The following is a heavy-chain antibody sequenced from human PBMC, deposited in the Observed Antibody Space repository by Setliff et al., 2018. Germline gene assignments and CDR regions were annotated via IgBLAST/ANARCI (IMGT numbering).Heavy chain of an antibody. Sequence: SETLSLACSVSGGSISSGGFYWSWIRQSAGRGLEWIGHFHTGGATDYNLSLKSRVTISLDSSKNQFSLRLSSVTAADAAVYFCARESATIGEFPLYYFDKWGQGIPVTVSS. D-gene: IGHD3-10*01. CDR2: FHTGGAT. CDR3: ARESATIGEFPLYYFDK. V-gene: IGHV4-61*09. J-gene: IGHJ4*02. CDR1: GGSISSGGFY.